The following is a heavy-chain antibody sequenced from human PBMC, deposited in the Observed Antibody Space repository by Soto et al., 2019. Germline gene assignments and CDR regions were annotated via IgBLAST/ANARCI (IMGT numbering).Heavy chain of an antibody. J-gene: IGHJ3*02. V-gene: IGHV3-48*01. Sequence: GGSLRLSCAASGFTFSSYSMNWVRQAPGKGLEWVSYISSSSSTIYYADSVKGRFTISRDNAKNSLYLQMNSLRAEDTAVYYCASSHYGDYVNAFDIWGQGTMVTVSS. CDR1: GFTFSSYS. D-gene: IGHD4-17*01. CDR3: ASSHYGDYVNAFDI. CDR2: ISSSSSTI.